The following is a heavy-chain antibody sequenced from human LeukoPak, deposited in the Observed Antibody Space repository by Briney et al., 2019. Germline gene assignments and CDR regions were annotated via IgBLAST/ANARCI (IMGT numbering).Heavy chain of an antibody. V-gene: IGHV4-39*01. D-gene: IGHD3-22*01. J-gene: IGHJ4*02. CDR3: ARPETEDSSGYFRFDF. CDR2: IYYSGST. CDR1: GGSISSTSYY. Sequence: PSETLSLTCSVSGGSISSTSYYWGWIRQPPGKGLEWIGSIYYSGSTYYNPSLKSRLTISVDTSKNQFSLKLSSVTAADTAVYYWARPETEDSSGYFRFDFWGQGTLVTVSS.